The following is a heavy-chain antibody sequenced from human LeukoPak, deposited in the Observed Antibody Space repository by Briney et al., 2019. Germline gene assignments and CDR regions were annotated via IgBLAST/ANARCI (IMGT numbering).Heavy chain of an antibody. J-gene: IGHJ6*03. CDR3: ARHPGRTGWESTDHMDV. CDR2: IYPGDSDT. CDR1: GYSFTSYW. V-gene: IGHV5-51*01. D-gene: IGHD1-26*01. Sequence: KHGESLKISCKGSGYSFTSYWIGWVRQMPGKGLEWMGIIYPGDSDTRYSPSFQGQVTISADKSISTACLQWSSLKASDTAMYYCARHPGRTGWESTDHMDVWGKGTTVTVSS.